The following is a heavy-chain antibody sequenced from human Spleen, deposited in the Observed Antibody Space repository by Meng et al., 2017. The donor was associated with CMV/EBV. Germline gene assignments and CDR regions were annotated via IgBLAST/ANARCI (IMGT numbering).Heavy chain of an antibody. V-gene: IGHV4-59*12. J-gene: IGHJ6*02. Sequence: SETLSLTCTVSGVSISSYYWTWIRQPPGEGLEWIGSIYYIGSTDHNPSLRSRVIISVDTSKNQFSLTLKSVTVADTAVYFCAREAVFGLGYYGMDVWGQGTTVTVSS. D-gene: IGHD3/OR15-3a*01. CDR3: AREAVFGLGYYGMDV. CDR2: IYYIGST. CDR1: GVSISSYY.